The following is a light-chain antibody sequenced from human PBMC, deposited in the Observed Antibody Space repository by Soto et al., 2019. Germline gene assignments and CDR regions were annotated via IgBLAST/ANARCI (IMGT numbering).Light chain of an antibody. CDR3: QQYNSYPKT. J-gene: IGKJ2*01. CDR2: RAS. CDR1: QSIDAW. Sequence: DVQMTQSPSTLSASIGDTVTITCRASQSIDAWLAWYQQKPGRPPKLLIYRASILENGVPSRFSGRGSGTEFTLTLSGLRPDDLGTYFCQQYNSYPKTFGEGTKLDI. V-gene: IGKV1-5*03.